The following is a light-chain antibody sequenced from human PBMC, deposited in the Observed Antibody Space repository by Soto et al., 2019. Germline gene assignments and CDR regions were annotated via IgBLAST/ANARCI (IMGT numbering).Light chain of an antibody. J-gene: IGKJ1*01. CDR2: AAS. CDR3: QQYNNWPQT. Sequence: DIQMTQSPSSLSASVGDRVTIPCRASQSISSYLNWYQQKPGKAPKLLIYAASSLQSGVPSRFSGSGSGTDFTLTISSLQPEDFAEYHCQQYNNWPQTFGQGTKVDIK. CDR1: QSISSY. V-gene: IGKV1-39*01.